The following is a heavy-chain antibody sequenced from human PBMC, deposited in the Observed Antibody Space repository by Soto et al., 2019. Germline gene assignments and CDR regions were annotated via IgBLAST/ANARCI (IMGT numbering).Heavy chain of an antibody. D-gene: IGHD3-3*01. CDR3: AIVPTIFVVVTTYKGMDV. CDR2: IYSGGST. V-gene: IGHV3-53*01. Sequence: EVQLVESGGGLIQPGGSLTLSCAASGFTVSSNYMSWVRQAPGKGLERVSVIYSGGSTYYADSVNARFTISIDNSKNTLYLKMNSLRVEDTAVYYWAIVPTIFVVVTTYKGMDVRCQWNKVTVSS. CDR1: GFTVSSNY. J-gene: IGHJ6*02.